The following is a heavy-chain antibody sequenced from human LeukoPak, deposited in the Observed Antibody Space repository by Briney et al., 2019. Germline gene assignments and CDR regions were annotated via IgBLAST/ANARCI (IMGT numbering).Heavy chain of an antibody. CDR1: GFTFSDYY. J-gene: IGHJ6*02. CDR2: ISSSSSYT. CDR3: AREGTVTTSQDYYYGMDV. Sequence: GGSLRLSCAASGFTFSDYYMSWIRQAPGKGLEWVSYISSSSSYTNYAGSVKGRFTISRDNAKNSLYLQMNSLRAEDTAVYYCAREGTVTTSQDYYYGMDVWGQGTTVTVSS. V-gene: IGHV3-11*06. D-gene: IGHD4-17*01.